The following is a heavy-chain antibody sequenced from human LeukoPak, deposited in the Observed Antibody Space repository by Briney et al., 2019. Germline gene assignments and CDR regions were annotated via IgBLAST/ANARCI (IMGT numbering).Heavy chain of an antibody. D-gene: IGHD3-10*01. CDR3: ARGTYGSGIDY. CDR1: GFTFSTYW. J-gene: IGHJ4*02. Sequence: PGGSLRLSCAASGFTFSTYWMSWVRQAPGKGLEWVASIKQDGSEKYYVDSVKGRFTISRDNAKNSLYLQMNSLRAEDTAVYYCARGTYGSGIDYWGQGTLVTVSS. CDR2: IKQDGSEK. V-gene: IGHV3-7*05.